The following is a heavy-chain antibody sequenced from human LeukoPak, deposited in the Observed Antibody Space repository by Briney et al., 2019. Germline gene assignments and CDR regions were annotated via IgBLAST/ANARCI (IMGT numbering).Heavy chain of an antibody. J-gene: IGHJ4*02. Sequence: ASVKVSCKASGYTFTGHYMHWVRQAPGQGLEWMGWINPNSGGTNYAQKFQGRVTMTRDTSISTAYMELSRLRSDDTAVYYCARDRSSGWYEFADYWGQGTLVTVSS. V-gene: IGHV1-2*02. CDR2: INPNSGGT. CDR3: ARDRSSGWYEFADY. D-gene: IGHD6-19*01. CDR1: GYTFTGHY.